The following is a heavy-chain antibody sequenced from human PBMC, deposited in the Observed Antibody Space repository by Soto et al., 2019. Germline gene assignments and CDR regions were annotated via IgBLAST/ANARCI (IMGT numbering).Heavy chain of an antibody. CDR2: IYTSGST. J-gene: IGHJ6*02. D-gene: IGHD3-10*01. CDR3: AREVSATRSYYCSMDV. Sequence: PSETLSLTCTVSGGSISSNYWSWIRQPAGKGLEWIGRIYTSGSTNYNPSLKTRVTMSVDTSKNQFSLKLSSVTAADTAVYYCAREVSATRSYYCSMDVWGQGTTVTVSS. CDR1: GGSISSNY. V-gene: IGHV4-4*07.